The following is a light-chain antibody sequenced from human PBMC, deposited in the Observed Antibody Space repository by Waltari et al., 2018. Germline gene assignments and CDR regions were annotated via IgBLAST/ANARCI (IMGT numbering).Light chain of an antibody. CDR2: AAS. CDR1: QSISSY. Sequence: DIQMTQSPSSLSASVGDRVTITCRASQSISSYLNWYQQKPEKAPNLLIYAASSLQSGVPSRFSGSGSGTDFTLTISSLQPEEFATYYCQQSYSTPFTFGPGTKVDIK. J-gene: IGKJ3*01. V-gene: IGKV1-39*01. CDR3: QQSYSTPFT.